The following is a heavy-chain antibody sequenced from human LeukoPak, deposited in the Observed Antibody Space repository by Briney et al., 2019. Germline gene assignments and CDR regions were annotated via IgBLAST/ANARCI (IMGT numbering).Heavy chain of an antibody. Sequence: SSQTLSLTGTVSGGSISSGGYYWSWIRQHPGKGLEWIGYIYYSGSTYYNPSLKSRVTISVDTSKNQFSLKLSSVTAADTAVYYCARVGGMGSSWYDFDYWGQGTLVTVSS. V-gene: IGHV4-31*03. CDR3: ARVGGMGSSWYDFDY. J-gene: IGHJ4*02. CDR1: GGSISSGGYY. D-gene: IGHD6-13*01. CDR2: IYYSGST.